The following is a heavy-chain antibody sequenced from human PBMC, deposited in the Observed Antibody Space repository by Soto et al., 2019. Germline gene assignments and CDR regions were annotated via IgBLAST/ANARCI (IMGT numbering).Heavy chain of an antibody. Sequence: ASGKVSWKASGYTFTSYGISWVRQAPGQGLERLGWISTYNGNTNYAQKLQGRVTMTTDTSTSTAYMELRSLRSDDTAVYYCARGRYDFWSGYYRVAAFDIWGQGTMVTVSS. D-gene: IGHD3-3*01. CDR1: GYTFTSYG. CDR2: ISTYNGNT. J-gene: IGHJ3*02. CDR3: ARGRYDFWSGYYRVAAFDI. V-gene: IGHV1-18*04.